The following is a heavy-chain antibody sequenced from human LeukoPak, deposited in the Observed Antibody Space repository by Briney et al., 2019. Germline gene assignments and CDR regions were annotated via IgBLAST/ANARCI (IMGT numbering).Heavy chain of an antibody. CDR1: GFTFSGSD. CDR3: AKDGQAVGEYYFDY. J-gene: IGHJ4*02. CDR2: ISYDGGKK. V-gene: IGHV3-30*18. D-gene: IGHD6-19*01. Sequence: GTSLRLSCAASGFTFSGSDMHWVRQAPGKGLEWVATISYDGGKKNFAAAVQGRFTVSRDNPVNTLNLQMNSLRVEDTALYYCAKDGQAVGEYYFDYWGQGTLVTVSS.